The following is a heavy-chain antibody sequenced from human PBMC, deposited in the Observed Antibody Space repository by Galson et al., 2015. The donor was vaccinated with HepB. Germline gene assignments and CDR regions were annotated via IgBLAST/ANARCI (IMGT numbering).Heavy chain of an antibody. J-gene: IGHJ4*02. D-gene: IGHD6-6*01. Sequence: SLRLSCAGSGFTFSGFWMHWVRQIPGQGLVWVSRVNADGDWTAYADSVKGRFTIFRDNAKNTLYLQMHSLRAEDTAVYYCVAARPDMDYWGQGTLVTVSS. V-gene: IGHV3-74*03. CDR1: GFTFSGFW. CDR2: VNADGDWT. CDR3: VAARPDMDY.